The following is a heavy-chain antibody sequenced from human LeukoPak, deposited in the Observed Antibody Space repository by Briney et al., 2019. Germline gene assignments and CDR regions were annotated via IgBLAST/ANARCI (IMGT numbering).Heavy chain of an antibody. CDR1: GFTFSSYG. CDR2: IWYDGSNK. V-gene: IGHV3-33*01. J-gene: IGHJ4*02. Sequence: GGSLRLSCAASGFTFSSYGMHWVRQAPGKGLEWVAVIWYDGSNKYYADSVKGRFTISRDNSKNTLYLQMDSLRAEDTAVYYCARDRYGSGSYYNYFDYWGQGTLVTVSS. D-gene: IGHD3-10*01. CDR3: ARDRYGSGSYYNYFDY.